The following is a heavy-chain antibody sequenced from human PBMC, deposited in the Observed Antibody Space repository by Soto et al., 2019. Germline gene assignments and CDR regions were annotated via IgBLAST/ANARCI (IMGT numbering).Heavy chain of an antibody. Sequence: SETLSLTCTVSGVSISSSIYYWGWIRQPPGKGLEWIGSIYYSGSTYYNPSLKSRVTISVDTSKNQFSLKLSSVTAADTAVYYCARGDGYSGSYGWNWFDPWGQGTLVTVSS. D-gene: IGHD1-26*01. V-gene: IGHV4-39*07. CDR1: GVSISSSIYY. CDR3: ARGDGYSGSYGWNWFDP. J-gene: IGHJ5*02. CDR2: IYYSGST.